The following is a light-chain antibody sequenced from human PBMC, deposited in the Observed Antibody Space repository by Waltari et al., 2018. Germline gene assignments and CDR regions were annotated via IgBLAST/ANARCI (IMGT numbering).Light chain of an antibody. CDR1: GSAVGTYNS. CDR2: DVF. Sequence: QSALTQPRPVSGSPGQPVTIPCTGTGSAVGTYNSLSWYQQYPGKAPRLIIYDVFKRSSGVPDRFSASKSGNTASLTISGLQAEDEANYYCCSYSTGYNLLFGGGTGLTVL. V-gene: IGLV2-11*01. CDR3: CSYSTGYNLL. J-gene: IGLJ2*01.